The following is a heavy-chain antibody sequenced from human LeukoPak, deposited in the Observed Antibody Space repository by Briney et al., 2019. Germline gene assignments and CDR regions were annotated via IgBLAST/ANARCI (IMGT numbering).Heavy chain of an antibody. CDR3: AKGSGGYDYVGSDY. J-gene: IGHJ4*02. CDR2: ISYDRSNK. V-gene: IGHV3-30*18. CDR1: GFTFSSYG. D-gene: IGHD5-12*01. Sequence: GGSLRLSCAASGFTFSSYGMHWVRQAPGKGLEWVAVISYDRSNKYYADSVKGRFTISRDNSKNTLYLQMNSLRAEDTAVYYCAKGSGGYDYVGSDYWGQGPLVTVSS.